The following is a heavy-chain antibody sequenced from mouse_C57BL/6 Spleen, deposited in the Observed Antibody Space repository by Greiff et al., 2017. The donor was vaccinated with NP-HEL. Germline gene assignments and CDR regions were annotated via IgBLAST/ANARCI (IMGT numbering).Heavy chain of an antibody. Sequence: QVQLQQPGPELVKPGASVKISCKASGYAFSSSWMNWVKQRPGKGLEWIGRIYPGDGDTNYNGKFKGKATLTADKSSSTAYMQLSSLTSEDSAVYVCARWEDYEGFAYWGQGTLVTVSA. CDR3: ARWEDYEGFAY. CDR1: GYAFSSSW. J-gene: IGHJ3*01. D-gene: IGHD2-4*01. V-gene: IGHV1-82*01. CDR2: IYPGDGDT.